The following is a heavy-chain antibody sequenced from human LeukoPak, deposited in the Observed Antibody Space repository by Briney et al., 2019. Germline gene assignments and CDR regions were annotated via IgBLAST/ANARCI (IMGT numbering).Heavy chain of an antibody. CDR1: GGSFSGYY. V-gene: IGHV4-34*01. CDR2: INHSGGT. CDR3: ARTLYCSSTSCYLYYYYMDV. J-gene: IGHJ6*03. Sequence: SETLSLTCAVYGGSFSGYYWSWIRQPPGKGLEWIGEINHSGGTNYNPSLKSRVTISVDTSKNQFSLKLSSVTATDTAVYYCARTLYCSSTSCYLYYYYMDVWGKGTTVTVSS. D-gene: IGHD2-2*01.